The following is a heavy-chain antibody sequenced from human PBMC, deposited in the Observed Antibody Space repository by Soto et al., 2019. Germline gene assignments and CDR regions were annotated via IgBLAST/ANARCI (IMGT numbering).Heavy chain of an antibody. J-gene: IGHJ6*02. V-gene: IGHV3-30-3*01. CDR3: ARARLRYNWNAFRYYCSGMAV. Sequence: ESGGGVVQPGRSLRLSCAASGFTFSSYAMHWVRQAPGKGLEWVAVISYDGSNKYYADSVKGRFTISRDNSKNTLYLQMNSLRAEDTAVYYCARARLRYNWNAFRYYCSGMAVWGQGTTVTVSS. CDR2: ISYDGSNK. D-gene: IGHD1-1*01. CDR1: GFTFSSYA.